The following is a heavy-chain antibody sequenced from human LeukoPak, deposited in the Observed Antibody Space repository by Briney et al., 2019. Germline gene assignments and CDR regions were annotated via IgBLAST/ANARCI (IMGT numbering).Heavy chain of an antibody. CDR2: ISSSSSYI. CDR3: ARVVGATESDY. CDR1: GFTFSSYS. V-gene: IGHV3-21*01. J-gene: IGHJ4*02. Sequence: GGSLRLSCAASGFTFSSYSMNWVRQPPGKGLEWVSSISSSSSYIYYADSVKGRFTISRDNAKNSLYLQMNSLRAEDTAVYYCARVVGATESDYWGQGTLVTVSS. D-gene: IGHD1-26*01.